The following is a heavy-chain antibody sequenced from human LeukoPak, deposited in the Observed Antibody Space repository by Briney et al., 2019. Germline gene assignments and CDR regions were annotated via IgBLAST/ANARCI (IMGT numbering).Heavy chain of an antibody. J-gene: IGHJ4*02. D-gene: IGHD1-26*01. Sequence: PGGSLRLSCAASGFTFSTYWMSWVRQAPGKGLEWVANIKPDGSEKYYVDSVKGRFTFSRDNAKNSLYLQMNSLRAEDTAVYYCARLGSYAVFDYWGQGTLVTVSS. V-gene: IGHV3-7*01. CDR2: IKPDGSEK. CDR3: ARLGSYAVFDY. CDR1: GFTFSTYW.